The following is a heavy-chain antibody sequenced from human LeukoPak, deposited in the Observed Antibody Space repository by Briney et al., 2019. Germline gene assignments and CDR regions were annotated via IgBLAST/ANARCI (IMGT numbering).Heavy chain of an antibody. Sequence: GGSLRLSCAASGFTFSSYSMNWVRQAPGKGLEWVSLITRDGGSTFYADSVKGRFTISRDNSKNSLYLQMHSLRSEDTALYYCATERLKYFDYWGQGTLVTVSS. CDR1: GFTFSSYS. D-gene: IGHD6-19*01. J-gene: IGHJ4*02. V-gene: IGHV3-43*01. CDR3: ATERLKYFDY. CDR2: ITRDGGST.